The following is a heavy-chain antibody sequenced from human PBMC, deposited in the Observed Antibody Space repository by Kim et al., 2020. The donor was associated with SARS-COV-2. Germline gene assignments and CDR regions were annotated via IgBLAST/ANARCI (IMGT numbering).Heavy chain of an antibody. D-gene: IGHD3-22*01. CDR3: AKSGYYDSSGYLDY. CDR2: ISYDGSNK. CDR1: GFTFSSYG. Sequence: LSLTCAASGFTFSSYGMHWVRQAPGKGLEWVAVISYDGSNKYYADSVKGRFTISRDNSKNTLYLQMNSLRAEDTAVYYCAKSGYYDSSGYLDYWGQG. J-gene: IGHJ4*02. V-gene: IGHV3-30*18.